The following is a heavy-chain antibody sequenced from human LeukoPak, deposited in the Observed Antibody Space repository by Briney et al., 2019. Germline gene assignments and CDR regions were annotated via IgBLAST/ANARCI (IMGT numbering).Heavy chain of an antibody. CDR1: GYSFTNNW. J-gene: IGHJ4*02. CDR3: ARPSGGYNREFDY. V-gene: IGHV5-51*01. CDR2: IYPGDSDT. D-gene: IGHD1-14*01. Sequence: GESLKISCKGSGYSFTNNWIGWVRQMPGKGLEWMGLIYPGDSDTRYSPSFQGQVTISAEKSISTAYLQWSSLKASDTAIYYCARPSGGYNREFDYWGQGTLVTVSS.